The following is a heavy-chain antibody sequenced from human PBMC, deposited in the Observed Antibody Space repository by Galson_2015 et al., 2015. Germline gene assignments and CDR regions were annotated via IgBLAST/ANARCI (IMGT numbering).Heavy chain of an antibody. J-gene: IGHJ4*02. CDR1: GFTFSTYG. D-gene: IGHD1-14*01. CDR3: ARDRAGVPEIEY. Sequence: LRLSCAASGFTFSTYGMHWVRQAPGKGLEWVAVISYDGSDKYYADSVKGRFTISRDNSKNTLYLQMNSLRADDTAVYYYARDRAGVPEIEYWGQGTLVTVSS. V-gene: IGHV3-30*03. CDR2: ISYDGSDK.